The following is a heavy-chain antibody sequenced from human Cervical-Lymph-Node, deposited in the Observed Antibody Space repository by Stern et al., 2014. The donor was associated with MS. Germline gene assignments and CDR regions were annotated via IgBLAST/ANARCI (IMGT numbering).Heavy chain of an antibody. CDR2: INAGNGNT. D-gene: IGHD4-17*01. Sequence: QVQLVQSGAEVKKPGASVKVSCKASGYTFTSYAMHWVRQAPGQRLEWMGWINAGNGNTKYSQKFQGRVTITRDTSASTAYMELSSLRSEDTAVYYCARGFATVTTNFDYWGQGTLVTVSS. CDR3: ARGFATVTTNFDY. J-gene: IGHJ4*02. CDR1: GYTFTSYA. V-gene: IGHV1-3*01.